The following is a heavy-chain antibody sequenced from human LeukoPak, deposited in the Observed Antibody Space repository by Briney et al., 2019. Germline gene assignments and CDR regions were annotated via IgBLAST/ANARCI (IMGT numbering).Heavy chain of an antibody. J-gene: IGHJ4*02. CDR1: GYTFTSYG. CDR3: ARGDYDYVWGSYRYTALGPPLDY. V-gene: IGHV1-18*01. CDR2: ISAYNGNT. Sequence: ASVKVSCTASGYTFTSYGISWVRQAPGQGLEWMGWISAYNGNTNYAQKLQGRVTMTTDTSTSTAYMELRSLRSDDTAVYYCARGDYDYVWGSYRYTALGPPLDYWGQGTLVTVSS. D-gene: IGHD3-16*02.